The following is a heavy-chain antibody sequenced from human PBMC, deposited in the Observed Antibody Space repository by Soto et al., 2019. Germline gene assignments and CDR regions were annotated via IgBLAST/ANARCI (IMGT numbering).Heavy chain of an antibody. Sequence: QVQLQESGPGLVKPSETLSLTCSVSGVSTSNHYWTWIRKPPGQGPEWIGCIYYRGTTNYNNSFDSRVTISVDTSKNQFSLKLTSVTTADTAVSYCARGGGSPYHDHEFDYWGQGILVTVSS. V-gene: IGHV4-59*11. CDR3: ARGGGSPYHDHEFDY. D-gene: IGHD2-2*01. J-gene: IGHJ4*02. CDR2: IYYRGTT. CDR1: GVSTSNHY.